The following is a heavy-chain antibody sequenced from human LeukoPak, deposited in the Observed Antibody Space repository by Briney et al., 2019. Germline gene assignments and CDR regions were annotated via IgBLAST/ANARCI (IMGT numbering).Heavy chain of an antibody. CDR3: ARVLDYYDSSGYV. CDR1: GYTFTGYY. V-gene: IGHV1-2*02. J-gene: IGHJ4*02. D-gene: IGHD3-22*01. Sequence: ASVKVSCKASGYTFTGYYIHWVRQAPGQGLEWMGWINPDNGVTNYAQKFQGRVTMTRDTSISTAYMELSRLRSDDTAVYYCARVLDYYDSSGYVWGQGTLVTVSS. CDR2: INPDNGVT.